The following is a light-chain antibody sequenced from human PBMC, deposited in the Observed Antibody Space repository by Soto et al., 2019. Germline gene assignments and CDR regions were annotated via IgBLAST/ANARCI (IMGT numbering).Light chain of an antibody. CDR1: SSNIGAGYD. V-gene: IGLV1-40*01. Sequence: QSVLTQTPSVSGAPGQKITMSCTGSSSNIGAGYDVHWYQQVPGAAPRLLIYADNNRPSGVPDRFSASKSGTSASLAITGLQGEDETKYYCQSYDTSLSGVIFGAGTKLTVL. J-gene: IGLJ2*01. CDR2: ADN. CDR3: QSYDTSLSGVI.